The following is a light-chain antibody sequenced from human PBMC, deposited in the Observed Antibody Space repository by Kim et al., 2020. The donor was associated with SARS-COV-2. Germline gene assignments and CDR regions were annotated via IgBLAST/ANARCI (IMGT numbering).Light chain of an antibody. CDR1: RLRSYY. Sequence: VDLGQTVSITCQGDRLRSYYATWYHQKPGQAPIVVIYGKNNRPSGIPDRFSGSSSGNTASLTISGTQAGDEADYYCNSRDSNDNVLFGGGTKLTVL. V-gene: IGLV3-19*01. CDR2: GKN. J-gene: IGLJ2*01. CDR3: NSRDSNDNVL.